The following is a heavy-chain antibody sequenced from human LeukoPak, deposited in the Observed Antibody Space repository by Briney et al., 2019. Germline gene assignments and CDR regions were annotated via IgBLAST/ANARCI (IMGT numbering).Heavy chain of an antibody. J-gene: IGHJ4*02. CDR2: INHSGST. CDR3: ARPLQTYYYDSSGYYPWGFDY. D-gene: IGHD3-22*01. CDR1: GGSFSGYY. V-gene: IGHV4-34*01. Sequence: SETLSLTCAVYGGSFSGYYWSWIRQPPGKGLEWIGEINHSGSTNYNPSLKSRVTISVDTSKNQFSLKLSSVTAADTAVYYCARPLQTYYYDSSGYYPWGFDYWGQGTLVTVSS.